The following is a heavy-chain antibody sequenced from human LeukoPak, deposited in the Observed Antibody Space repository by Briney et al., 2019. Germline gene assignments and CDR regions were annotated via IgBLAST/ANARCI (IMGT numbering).Heavy chain of an antibody. CDR2: IIPILGIA. D-gene: IGHD3-3*01. J-gene: IGHJ6*03. V-gene: IGHV1-69*04. CDR3: ARDLRVNYDFWSGYGYYMDV. Sequence: ASVKVSFKSSGGTFSSYTVSWVRQAPGQGLEWMGRIIPILGIANYAQKFQGRVTITADKSTSTAYMELSSLRSEDTAVYYCARDLRVNYDFWSGYGYYMDVWGKGTTVTVSS. CDR1: GGTFSSYT.